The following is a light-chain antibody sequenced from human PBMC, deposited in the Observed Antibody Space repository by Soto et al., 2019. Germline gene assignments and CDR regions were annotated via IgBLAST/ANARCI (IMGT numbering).Light chain of an antibody. V-gene: IGLV2-14*01. Sequence: QSVLTQPASVSGSPGQSITISCTGTSSDVGGYNYVSWYQQHPGKAPKLMIYDVINRPSGVSNRFSGSKSGNTASLTISGPQAEDEADYYCSSYTSSSTRVFGGGTKLTVL. J-gene: IGLJ2*01. CDR3: SSYTSSSTRV. CDR1: SSDVGGYNY. CDR2: DVI.